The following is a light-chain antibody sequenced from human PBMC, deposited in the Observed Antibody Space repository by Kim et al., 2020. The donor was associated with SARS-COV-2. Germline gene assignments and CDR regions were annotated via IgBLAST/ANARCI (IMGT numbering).Light chain of an antibody. V-gene: IGKV3-11*01. Sequence: PGEGAILYCWASHSVCISIAWYQQTPGQAPRLLIYDASIRATGIPDRFSGSGSGTDFTLTIGSLEPRDFAMYYCQQRGNWPPALTFGGGTKVDIK. J-gene: IGKJ4*01. CDR1: HSVCIS. CDR2: DAS. CDR3: QQRGNWPPALT.